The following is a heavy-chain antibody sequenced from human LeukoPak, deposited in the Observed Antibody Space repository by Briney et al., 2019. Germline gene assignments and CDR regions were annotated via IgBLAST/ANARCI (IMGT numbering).Heavy chain of an antibody. V-gene: IGHV4-59*01. CDR2: IYYNGNT. CDR1: GGSISTYY. Sequence: SETLSLTCTVSGGSISTYYWSWIRQPPGKGLEWIGYIYYNGNTNYNPSLKRRVTISVETSKNQFSLKLSSVIAADTAVYYCARVYWNYGYYMDVWGKGTTVTVSS. CDR3: ARVYWNYGYYMDV. J-gene: IGHJ6*03. D-gene: IGHD1-26*01.